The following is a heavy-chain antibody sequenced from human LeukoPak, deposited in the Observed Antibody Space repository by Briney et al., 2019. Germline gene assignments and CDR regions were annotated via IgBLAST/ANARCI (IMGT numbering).Heavy chain of an antibody. CDR1: GYSFTTYA. CDR3: ARVEWELLRGFDY. V-gene: IGHV1-3*01. D-gene: IGHD1-26*01. CDR2: INAGNGNT. J-gene: IGHJ4*02. Sequence: ASVKVSCKASGYSFTTYALHWVRQAPGQRLEWMGWINAGNGNTKYSQKLQGRVTMTTDTSTSTAYMELRSLRSDDTAVYYCARVEWELLRGFDYWGQGTLVTVSS.